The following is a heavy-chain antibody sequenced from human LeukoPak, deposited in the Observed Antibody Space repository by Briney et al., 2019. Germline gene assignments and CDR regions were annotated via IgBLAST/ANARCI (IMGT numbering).Heavy chain of an antibody. CDR3: ARRGRWLQLINWFDP. Sequence: SETLSLTCAVYGGSFSGYYWSWIRQPPGKGLEWIGEINHSGSTNYNPSLKSRVTISVDTSKNQFSLKLSSVTAADTAVYYCARRGRWLQLINWFDPWGQGTLVTVSS. V-gene: IGHV4-34*01. J-gene: IGHJ5*02. CDR1: GGSFSGYY. D-gene: IGHD5-24*01. CDR2: INHSGST.